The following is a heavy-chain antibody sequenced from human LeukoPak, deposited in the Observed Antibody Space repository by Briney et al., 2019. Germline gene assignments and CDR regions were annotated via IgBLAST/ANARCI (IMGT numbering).Heavy chain of an antibody. CDR3: ARHAYGSGSYYSRYYYYYGMDV. CDR2: INHSGST. Sequence: SETLSLTCAVYGGSFSGYYWGWIRQPPGKGLEWIGEINHSGSTSYNPPLKSRVTISVDTSKNQFSLKLSSVTAADTAVYYCARHAYGSGSYYSRYYYYYGMDVWGQGTTVTVSS. J-gene: IGHJ6*02. D-gene: IGHD3-10*01. CDR1: GGSFSGYY. V-gene: IGHV4-34*01.